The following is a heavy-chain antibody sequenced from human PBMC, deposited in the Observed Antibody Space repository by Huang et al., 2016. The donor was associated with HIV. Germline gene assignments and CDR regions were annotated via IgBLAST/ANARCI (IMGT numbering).Heavy chain of an antibody. CDR1: GGSFTGNY. V-gene: IGHV4-34*02. CDR3: ARQWTILEWLLGLDV. D-gene: IGHD3-3*01. J-gene: IGHJ6*02. Sequence: QMQLQQRGAGLLKPSETLSLTCGVSGGSFTGNYLTWIHQAPGKGLEWIGEVNDSGATNYNPSLNGRVTIALDKANRELSLNLRSVTAADTAVYYCARQWTILEWLLGLDVWGQGTTVIVSS. CDR2: VNDSGAT.